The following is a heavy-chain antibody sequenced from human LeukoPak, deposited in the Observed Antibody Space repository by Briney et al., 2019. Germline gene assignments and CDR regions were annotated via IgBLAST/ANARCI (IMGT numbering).Heavy chain of an antibody. CDR2: LYSVGNT. CDR1: GFIVITND. Sequence: PGGSLRLSCAASGFIVITNDMTWVRQAPGKGLEWVPVLYSVGNTKYADSGQGRFTISRNNSKKTLFLKMDSRSPDDTAVYYWARGVEPLAANTLAYWGQGTRVSVSS. V-gene: IGHV3-53*01. J-gene: IGHJ4*02. D-gene: IGHD1-14*01. CDR3: ARGVEPLAANTLAY.